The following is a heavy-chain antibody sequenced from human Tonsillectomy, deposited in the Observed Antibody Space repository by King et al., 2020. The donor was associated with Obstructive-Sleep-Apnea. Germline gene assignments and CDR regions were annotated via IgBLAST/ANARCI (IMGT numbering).Heavy chain of an antibody. CDR2: ITWNSGRI. CDR1: GFTFDDYA. D-gene: IGHD6-19*01. V-gene: IGHV3-9*01. CDR3: AKDIAVAGMVALDI. J-gene: IGHJ3*02. Sequence: EVQLVESGGGLVQPARSLRLSCAASGFTFDDYAMHWVRQAPGKGLEWVSGITWNSGRIGYADSVKGRFTISRDNAKNSLYLQMNSLRAEDTAFYYCAKDIAVAGMVALDIWGQGTMVTVSS.